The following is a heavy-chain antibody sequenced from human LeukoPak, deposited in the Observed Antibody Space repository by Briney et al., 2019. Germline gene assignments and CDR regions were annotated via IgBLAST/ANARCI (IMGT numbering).Heavy chain of an antibody. CDR1: GDSVSNSNYH. Sequence: RPSETLSLTCSVSGDSVSNSNYHWGWIRQPPGKGLEWIGSVYYSGRTYHSPSLKSRVSISVDTSKNQFSLKLSSVTAADTAVYYCARGYHYDSSGYRNQPEYFQHWGQGTLVTVSS. CDR2: VYYSGRT. CDR3: ARGYHYDSSGYRNQPEYFQH. D-gene: IGHD3-22*01. J-gene: IGHJ1*01. V-gene: IGHV4-39*01.